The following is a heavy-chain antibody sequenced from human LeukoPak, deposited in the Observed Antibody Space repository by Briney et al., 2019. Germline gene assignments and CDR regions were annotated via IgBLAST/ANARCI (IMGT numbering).Heavy chain of an antibody. CDR3: ARGLEWLTRRHTWFDP. D-gene: IGHD3-3*01. CDR2: ISAYNGNT. V-gene: IGHV1-18*01. Sequence: ASVKISCKASGYTFTSYGISWVRQAPGQGLEWMGWISAYNGNTNYAQKLQGRVTMTTDTSTSTAYMELRSLRSDDTAVYYCARGLEWLTRRHTWFDPWGQGTLVTVSS. J-gene: IGHJ5*02. CDR1: GYTFTSYG.